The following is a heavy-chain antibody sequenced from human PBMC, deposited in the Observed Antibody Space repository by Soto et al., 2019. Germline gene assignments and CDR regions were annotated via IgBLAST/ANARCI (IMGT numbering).Heavy chain of an antibody. CDR3: ASVSYRYCSSTSCYYFDY. CDR2: IIPIFGTA. D-gene: IGHD2-2*01. J-gene: IGHJ4*02. V-gene: IGHV1-69*13. Sequence: ASVKVSCKASGGTFSSYAISWGRQAPGQGLEWMGGIIPIFGTANYAQKFQCRVTITADESTSTAYMELSSLRSEDTVVYSCASVSYRYCSSTSCYYFDYWGQGTLVTVSS. CDR1: GGTFSSYA.